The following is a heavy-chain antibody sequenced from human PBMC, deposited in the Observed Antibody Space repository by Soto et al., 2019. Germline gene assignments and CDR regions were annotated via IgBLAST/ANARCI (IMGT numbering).Heavy chain of an antibody. V-gene: IGHV3-23*01. J-gene: IGHJ4*02. Sequence: GGSLRLSCAASGFTFSSYAMSWVRQAPGKGLEWVSAISGSGGSTYYADSVKGRFTISRDNSKNTLYLQMNSLRAGDTAVYYCAKAEVRSCRYFDWLITRGVPLDPDYWGQGTLVTVSS. D-gene: IGHD3-9*01. CDR2: ISGSGGST. CDR3: AKAEVRSCRYFDWLITRGVPLDPDY. CDR1: GFTFSSYA.